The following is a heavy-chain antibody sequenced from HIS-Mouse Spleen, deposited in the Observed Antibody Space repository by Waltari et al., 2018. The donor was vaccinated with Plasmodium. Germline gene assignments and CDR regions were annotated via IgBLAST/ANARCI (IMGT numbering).Heavy chain of an antibody. CDR2: ISSSSSYI. V-gene: IGHV3-21*01. CDR1: GFTFSSYS. CDR3: ARDERGGYYFDY. D-gene: IGHD3-10*01. J-gene: IGHJ4*02. Sequence: EVQLVESGGGLVKPGGSLRLSCAASGFTFSSYSMNWVRQAPGKGLGWVSSISSSSSYIYYADSVKGRFTISRDNAKNSLYLQMNSLRAEDTAVYYCARDERGGYYFDYWGQGTLVTVSS.